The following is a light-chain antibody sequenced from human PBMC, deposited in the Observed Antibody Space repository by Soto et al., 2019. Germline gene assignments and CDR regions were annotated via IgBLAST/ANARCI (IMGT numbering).Light chain of an antibody. V-gene: IGKV1-5*03. Sequence: DIQMTQSPSTLSASIGDTVTITCRTSQSVVTWLAWYQHKAGKAPKLLIYRASSLATGVPSRFSGSGSGTAFTLTITSLQPDDFATYYCQHYNDYSRVFGQGTQVEIK. CDR1: QSVVTW. J-gene: IGKJ1*01. CDR2: RAS. CDR3: QHYNDYSRV.